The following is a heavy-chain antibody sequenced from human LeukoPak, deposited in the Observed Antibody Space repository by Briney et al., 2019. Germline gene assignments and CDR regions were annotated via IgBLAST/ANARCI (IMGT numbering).Heavy chain of an antibody. CDR3: ARALRDFDWLLPFDY. V-gene: IGHV3-64*01. J-gene: IGHJ4*02. CDR2: ISSNGGST. CDR1: GFTFSSYA. D-gene: IGHD3-9*01. Sequence: GGSLRLSCAASGFTFSSYAMHWVRQAPGKGLEYVSAISSNGGSTYYANSVKGRFTTSRDNSKNTLYLQMGSLRAEDMAVFYCARALRDFDWLLPFDYWGQGTLVTASS.